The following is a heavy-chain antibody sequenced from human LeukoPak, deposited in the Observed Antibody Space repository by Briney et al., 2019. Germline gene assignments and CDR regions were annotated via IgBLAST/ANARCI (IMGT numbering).Heavy chain of an antibody. J-gene: IGHJ3*02. D-gene: IGHD3-22*01. CDR3: ARTRRIYYYDSSGYYPAHDAFDI. CDR2: TYYSGST. V-gene: IGHV4-59*08. Sequence: SETLSLTCTVSGGSISSYYWSWIRQPPGKGLEWIGYTYYSGSTNYNPSLKSRVTISVDTSKNQFSLKLSSVTAADTAVYYCARTRRIYYYDSSGYYPAHDAFDIWGQGTMVTVSS. CDR1: GGSISSYY.